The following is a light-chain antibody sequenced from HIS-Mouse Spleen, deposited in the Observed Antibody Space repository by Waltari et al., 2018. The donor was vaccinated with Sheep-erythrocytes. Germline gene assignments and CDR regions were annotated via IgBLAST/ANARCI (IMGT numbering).Light chain of an antibody. CDR2: EDS. CDR1: ALPTKY. V-gene: IGLV3-10*01. Sequence: SYELTQPPSVSVSPGQTARITCPGDALPTKYLYWYHQKSGQAPVLVIYEDSKRPSGIPERFSGSTSGTMATLTISGAQVEDEADYYCYSTDSSGNHWVFGGGTKLTVL. CDR3: YSTDSSGNHWV. J-gene: IGLJ3*02.